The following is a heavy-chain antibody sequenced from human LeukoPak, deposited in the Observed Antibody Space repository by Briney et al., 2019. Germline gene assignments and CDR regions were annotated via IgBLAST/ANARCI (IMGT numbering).Heavy chain of an antibody. V-gene: IGHV4-59*01. CDR2: ICYSGST. J-gene: IGHJ4*02. CDR1: GGSISSYY. D-gene: IGHD3-9*01. Sequence: SEALSLTCTVSGGSISSYYWSWIRRPPGKGLEWIGYICYSGSTNYNPSLKSRVTISVDTSKNQFSLKLSSVTAADTAVYYCARATTYYDILTGYYTQYYFDYWGQGTLVTVSS. CDR3: ARATTYYDILTGYYTQYYFDY.